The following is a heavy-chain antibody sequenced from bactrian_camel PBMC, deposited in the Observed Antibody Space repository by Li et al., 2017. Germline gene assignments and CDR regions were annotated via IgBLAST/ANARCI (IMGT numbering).Heavy chain of an antibody. V-gene: IGHV3S63*01. D-gene: IGHD2*01. J-gene: IGHJ4*01. CDR2: ISGDGST. CDR1: FFILDDFD. Sequence: QVQLVESGGGSVQTGGSLRLSCKPSFFILDDFDMMWYRQAPGNECELVSSISGDGSTYYTDAVKGRFTISQDNDKSTLFLQMNDLKPEDTAMYYCAASIIVLQPASRLRRRPYNHWGQGTQVTVS. CDR3: AASIIVLQPASRLRRRPYNH.